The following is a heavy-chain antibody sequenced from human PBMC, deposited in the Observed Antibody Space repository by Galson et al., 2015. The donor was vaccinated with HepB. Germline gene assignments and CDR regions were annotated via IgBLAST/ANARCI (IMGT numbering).Heavy chain of an antibody. CDR1: GYTFSPYA. D-gene: IGHD6-19*01. V-gene: IGHV3-30-3*01. CDR2: ISYDGISE. CDR3: ARGRGRAVAGMGYFDQ. Sequence: SLRLSCAASGYTFSPYAMHWVRQAPGKGLEWVSVISYDGISEYYADSVKGRFTISRDNSKNTLYLQMNSLRAEDTAVYYCARGRGRAVAGMGYFDQWGQGTLVTVSS. J-gene: IGHJ4*02.